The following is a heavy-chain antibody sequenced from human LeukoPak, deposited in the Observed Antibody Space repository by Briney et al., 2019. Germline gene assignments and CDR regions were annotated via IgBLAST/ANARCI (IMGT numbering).Heavy chain of an antibody. D-gene: IGHD6-25*01. J-gene: IGHJ4*02. Sequence: GGSLRLSCAASGFTFSSYGMHWVRQTPGKGLEWVAFIRYDGSNKYYADSVKGRFTISRDNSKNTLYLQMNSLRAEDTAVYYCAKAQRLLLEGPDYWGQGTLVTVSS. CDR3: AKAQRLLLEGPDY. V-gene: IGHV3-30*02. CDR1: GFTFSSYG. CDR2: IRYDGSNK.